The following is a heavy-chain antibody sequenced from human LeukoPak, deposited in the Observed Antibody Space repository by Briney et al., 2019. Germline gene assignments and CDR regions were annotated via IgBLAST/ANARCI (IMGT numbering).Heavy chain of an antibody. J-gene: IGHJ4*02. CDR2: MNPNSGNT. Sequence: ASVKVSCKASGYTFTSYDINWVRQATGQGLEWMGWMNPNSGNTGYAQKFQGRVTMTRDMSTSTVYMELSSLRSEDTAVYYCARDPRGGAFDYWGQGTLVTVSS. V-gene: IGHV1-8*01. CDR1: GYTFTSYD. D-gene: IGHD3-16*01. CDR3: ARDPRGGAFDY.